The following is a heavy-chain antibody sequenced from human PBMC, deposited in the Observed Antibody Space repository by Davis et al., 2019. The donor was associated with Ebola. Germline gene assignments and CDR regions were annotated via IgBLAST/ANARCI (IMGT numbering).Heavy chain of an antibody. D-gene: IGHD6-6*01. CDR3: ARVLAARPWYFDL. V-gene: IGHV3-66*01. CDR2: IYSGGST. CDR1: GFTVSSNY. Sequence: PGGSLRLSCAASGFTVSSNYMSWVRQAPGKGLEWVSVIYSGGSTYYADSVKGRFTISRDNSKNTLYLQMNSLRAEDTAVYYCARVLAARPWYFDLWGRGTLVTVSS. J-gene: IGHJ2*01.